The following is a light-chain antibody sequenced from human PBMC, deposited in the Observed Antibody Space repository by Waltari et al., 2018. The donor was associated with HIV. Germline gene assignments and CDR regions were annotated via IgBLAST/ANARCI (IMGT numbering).Light chain of an antibody. CDR2: EVT. Sequence: QSALTQPASVSGSPGQSISISCTEASSDIGNSNLVSWYQHHTGRAPKLLIFEVTKRPSGVSNRFSGSKSGNTASLTISDLQAEDEADYYCCPYASSGTLVVFGGGTRVTVL. CDR3: CPYASSGTLVV. V-gene: IGLV2-23*02. J-gene: IGLJ2*01. CDR1: SSDIGNSNL.